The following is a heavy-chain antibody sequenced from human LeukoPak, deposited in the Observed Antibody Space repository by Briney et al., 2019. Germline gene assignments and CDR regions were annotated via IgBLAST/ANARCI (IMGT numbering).Heavy chain of an antibody. D-gene: IGHD3-3*01. CDR2: ISGSGGST. V-gene: IGHV3-23*01. Sequence: GGSLRLSCAASGFTFSSYAMSWVRQAPGKGLEWVSAISGSGGSTYYADSVKGRFTISRDNSKNTLYLQMNSLRAEDTAVYYCAKGGLRFLEWFPIDYWGQGTLVTVSS. CDR3: AKGGLRFLEWFPIDY. CDR1: GFTFSSYA. J-gene: IGHJ4*02.